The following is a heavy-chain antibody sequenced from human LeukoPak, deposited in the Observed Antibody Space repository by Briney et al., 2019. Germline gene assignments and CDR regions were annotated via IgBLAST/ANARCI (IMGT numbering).Heavy chain of an antibody. CDR1: GFTSSNYA. CDR2: ISGSGVST. J-gene: IGHJ4*02. D-gene: IGHD6-25*01. Sequence: GGSLRLSCAASGFTSSNYAMSWVRQAPGKGLEWVSAISGSGVSTYYADSVKGRVTITRDISKDTLYLQMNSLRAEDTAVYYCAREGGFYRPLDYSGQGTLVTVSS. CDR3: AREGGFYRPLDY. V-gene: IGHV3-23*01.